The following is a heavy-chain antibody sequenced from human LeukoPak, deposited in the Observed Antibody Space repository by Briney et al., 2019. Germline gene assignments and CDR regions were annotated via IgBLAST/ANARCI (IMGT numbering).Heavy chain of an antibody. V-gene: IGHV3-9*02. CDR3: TKDLTSGGADV. D-gene: IGHD3-10*01. J-gene: IGHJ6*02. CDR1: GFTSDDHA. Sequence: PGGSLRLSCAVSGFTSDDHAMRWVRQASGKGLEWVAGIIWRGASTVYGGSVKGRFTISRDNAKKSLYLQMNGLRVEDTAFYYCTKDLTSGGADVWGQGTTVTVSS. CDR2: IIWRGAST.